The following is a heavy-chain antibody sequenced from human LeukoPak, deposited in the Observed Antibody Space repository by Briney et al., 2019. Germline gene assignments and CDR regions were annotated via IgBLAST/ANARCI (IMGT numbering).Heavy chain of an antibody. CDR1: GFNVSSNY. D-gene: IGHD3-16*02. J-gene: IGHJ4*02. CDR2: LYSGGNT. Sequence: GRSLRLSCAASGFNVSSNYMSWVRQAPVKGLEWVSILYSGGNTYYADSVKGRFTISRDNSKNTLYLQMNSLRAEDTAVYYCAKDTDSEGSYPHGMQYWGQGTLVTVSS. CDR3: AKDTDSEGSYPHGMQY. V-gene: IGHV3-53*01.